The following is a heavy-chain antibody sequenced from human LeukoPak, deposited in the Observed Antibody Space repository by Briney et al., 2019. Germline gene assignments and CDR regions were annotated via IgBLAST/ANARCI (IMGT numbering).Heavy chain of an antibody. V-gene: IGHV3-30-3*01. Sequence: GGSLRLSCAASGYTFSDYAMHWVRQPPGKGLEWVAVISYDGSNKYFADSVKGRFTISRDNSKNTLYLQMNSLRAKDTAVYYCARDPGYYYDSSGYPWLETAGHFDYWGQGTLVTVSS. CDR1: GYTFSDYA. CDR3: ARDPGYYYDSSGYPWLETAGHFDY. D-gene: IGHD3-22*01. CDR2: ISYDGSNK. J-gene: IGHJ4*02.